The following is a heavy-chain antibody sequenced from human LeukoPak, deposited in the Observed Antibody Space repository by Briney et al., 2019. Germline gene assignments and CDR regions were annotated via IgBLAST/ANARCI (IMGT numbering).Heavy chain of an antibody. Sequence: PGGSLRLSCAAAGFTFRSYDMSWVRQAPGKGLEWVSAISGRGDGTYHADSVKGRLTISRDNSKNTLYLQMKSLRAEDAAVYYCARVRSRITMIVVVISPFDYWGQGTLVTVSS. J-gene: IGHJ4*02. CDR2: ISGRGDGT. CDR3: ARVRSRITMIVVVISPFDY. V-gene: IGHV3-23*01. D-gene: IGHD3-22*01. CDR1: GFTFRSYD.